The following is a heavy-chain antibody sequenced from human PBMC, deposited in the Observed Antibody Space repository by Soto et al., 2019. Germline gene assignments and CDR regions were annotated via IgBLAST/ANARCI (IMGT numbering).Heavy chain of an antibody. Sequence: QLQLQESGPGLVKPSETLSLTCSVSDDSINSDKYYWGWIRQPPGKGLEWIGSIYYRGNAYYNPSLQTRVTISQDTSKSQFSLKLSSVTAADSAVYFCARLEGLATISYYFDFWGPGALVTVSS. D-gene: IGHD3-9*01. CDR2: IYYRGNA. CDR1: DDSINSDKYY. J-gene: IGHJ4*02. V-gene: IGHV4-39*01. CDR3: ARLEGLATISYYFDF.